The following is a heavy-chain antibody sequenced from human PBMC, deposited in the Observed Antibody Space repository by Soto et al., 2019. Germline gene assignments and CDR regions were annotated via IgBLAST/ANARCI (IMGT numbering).Heavy chain of an antibody. CDR2: ISYDGRYI. D-gene: IGHD3-9*01. CDR3: ARDVTDYVLDV. V-gene: IGHV3-30*03. J-gene: IGHJ6*02. Sequence: QMQLVESGGGVVQPGNSLRLSCAASGFIFSNYAMHWVRQAPGKGLEWVALISYDGRYIYYADSVKGRFAISRDNSKKTVELLMNSLGREDTAVYYCARDVTDYVLDVWGQGTKVNFS. CDR1: GFIFSNYA.